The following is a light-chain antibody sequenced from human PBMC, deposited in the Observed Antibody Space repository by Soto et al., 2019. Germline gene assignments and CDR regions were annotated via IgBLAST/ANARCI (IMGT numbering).Light chain of an antibody. CDR3: QVWDTTNPVI. V-gene: IGLV3-21*02. CDR2: DDG. Sequence: SYELTQPPSVSVAPGQTARITCGGNNIEIKSVHWYQQKPGQAPVLVVYDDGDRTTGIPERFSGSKSGNTATLTTSRVEAGYEAAYYCQVWDTTNPVIFGGGTKLTVL. CDR1: NIEIKS. J-gene: IGLJ2*01.